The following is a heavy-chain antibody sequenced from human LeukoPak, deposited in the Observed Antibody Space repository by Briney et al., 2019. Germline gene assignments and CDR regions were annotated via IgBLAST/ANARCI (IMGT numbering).Heavy chain of an antibody. CDR3: ARVYSGRYGYFDY. CDR1: GFTFSSYA. V-gene: IGHV3-64*01. CDR2: ISSNGGST. J-gene: IGHJ4*02. D-gene: IGHD5-12*01. Sequence: LPGGSLRLSCAASGFTFSSYAMHWVRQAPGKGLEYVSAISSNGGSTYYANSVKGRFTISRDNSKNTLYLQMNSLRAEDTAVYYCARVYSGRYGYFDYWGQGTLVTVSS.